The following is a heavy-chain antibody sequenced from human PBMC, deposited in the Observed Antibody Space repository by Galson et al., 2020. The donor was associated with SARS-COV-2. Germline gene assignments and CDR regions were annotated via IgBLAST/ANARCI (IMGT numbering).Heavy chain of an antibody. J-gene: IGHJ3*02. Sequence: SETLSLTCTVSGGSISSSSYYWGWIRQPPGKGLEWIGSIYYSGSTYYNPSLKSRVTISVDTSKNQFSLKLSSVTAADTAVYYCASPIIQYSSSSHWAFDIWGQGTMVTVSS. V-gene: IGHV4-39*01. CDR2: IYYSGST. CDR3: ASPIIQYSSSSHWAFDI. CDR1: GGSISSSSYY. D-gene: IGHD6-6*01.